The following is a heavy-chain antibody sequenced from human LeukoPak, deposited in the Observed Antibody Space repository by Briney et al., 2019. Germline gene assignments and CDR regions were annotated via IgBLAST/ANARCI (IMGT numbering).Heavy chain of an antibody. CDR3: ASARQYYYGSSGYDY. CDR1: GFTVSSNY. D-gene: IGHD3-22*01. J-gene: IGHJ4*02. CDR2: IYSGGST. Sequence: GGSLRLSCAASGFTVSSNYMSWVRQAPGKGLEWVSVIYSGGSTYYADSVKGRFTISRDNSKNTLYLQMNSLRAEDTAVYYCASARQYYYGSSGYDYWGQGTLVTVSS. V-gene: IGHV3-66*02.